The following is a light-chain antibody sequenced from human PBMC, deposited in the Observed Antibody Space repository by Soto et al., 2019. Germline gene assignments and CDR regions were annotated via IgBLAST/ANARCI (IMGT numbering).Light chain of an antibody. V-gene: IGKV3-11*01. Sequence: EIVLTQSPATLSLSPGERATLSCRASQSVSSYLAWYQQKPGQAPRLLIYDASNRATGIPARFSGSGSGTDFTITISSLEPEDFAVYDCQQRSNWSSFTFGPGTKVDIK. CDR1: QSVSSY. J-gene: IGKJ3*01. CDR2: DAS. CDR3: QQRSNWSSFT.